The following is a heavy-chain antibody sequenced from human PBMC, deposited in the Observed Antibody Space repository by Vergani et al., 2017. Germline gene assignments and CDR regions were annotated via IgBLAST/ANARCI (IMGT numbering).Heavy chain of an antibody. J-gene: IGHJ4*02. Sequence: EVQLVQSGAEVKKPGASLKISCKGSGYSFTSYWIGWVRQMPGKCLEWMGIIYPGDSDTSYSPSFQGQGTISADKFISTAYLQWSSLKASDTAMYYCARRGYYDSSSYYPGSFDYWGQGTLVTVSS. D-gene: IGHD3-22*01. CDR3: ARRGYYDSSSYYPGSFDY. CDR1: GYSFTSYW. CDR2: IYPGDSDT. V-gene: IGHV5-51*03.